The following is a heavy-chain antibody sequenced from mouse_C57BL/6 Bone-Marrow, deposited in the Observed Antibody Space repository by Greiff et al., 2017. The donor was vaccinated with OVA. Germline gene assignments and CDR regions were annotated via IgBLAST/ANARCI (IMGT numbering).Heavy chain of an antibody. V-gene: IGHV1-4*01. CDR3: ARWGYDAWIAY. J-gene: IGHJ3*01. CDR1: GYTFTSYT. Sequence: QVQLQQSGAELARPGASVKMSCKASGYTFTSYTMHWVKQRPGQGLEWIGYINPSSGYTKYNQKFKDKATLTADKSSSTAYMQLSSLTSEDSAVYYCARWGYDAWIAYWGQGTLVTVSA. D-gene: IGHD2-2*01. CDR2: INPSSGYT.